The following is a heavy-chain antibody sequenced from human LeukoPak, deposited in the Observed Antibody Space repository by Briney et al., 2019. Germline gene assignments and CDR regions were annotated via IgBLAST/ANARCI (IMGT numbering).Heavy chain of an antibody. V-gene: IGHV3-23*01. J-gene: IGHJ5*02. CDR1: GFTFSSYG. Sequence: RSGGYLRLSCAASGFTFSSYGMSWVRQAPGEGLEWVSAISGSDGSTYYADSVKGRFIISRDNSKNTLYLQMNSLRAEDTAVYYCAKRIRVNWFDPWGQGTLVTVSS. CDR2: ISGSDGST. CDR3: AKRIRVNWFDP.